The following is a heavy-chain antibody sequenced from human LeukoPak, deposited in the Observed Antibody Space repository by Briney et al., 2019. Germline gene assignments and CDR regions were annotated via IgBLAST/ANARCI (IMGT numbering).Heavy chain of an antibody. CDR3: ARDVGSGRYSASGPIDY. Sequence: GGSLRLSCAASGFTFSSYSMNWVRQAPGKGLEWVSFISSSSYIYYADSVKGRFTISRDNAKNSLYLQMNSLRAEDTAVYYCARDVGSGRYSASGPIDYWGQGTLVTVSS. CDR2: ISSSSYI. CDR1: GFTFSSYS. J-gene: IGHJ4*02. D-gene: IGHD3-10*01. V-gene: IGHV3-21*01.